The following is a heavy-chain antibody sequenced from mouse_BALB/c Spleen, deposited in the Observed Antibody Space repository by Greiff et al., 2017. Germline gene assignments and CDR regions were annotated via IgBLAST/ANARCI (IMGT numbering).Heavy chain of an antibody. CDR1: GYSFTGYF. Sequence: DVQLQESGPELVKPGASVKISCKASGYSFTGYFMNWVMQSHGKSLEWIGRINPYNGDTFYNQKFKGKATLTVDKSSSTAHMELRSLASEDSAVYYCARSGLLWTGFAYWGQGTLVTVSA. J-gene: IGHJ3*01. CDR2: INPYNGDT. CDR3: ARSGLLWTGFAY. V-gene: IGHV1-20*02. D-gene: IGHD2-1*01.